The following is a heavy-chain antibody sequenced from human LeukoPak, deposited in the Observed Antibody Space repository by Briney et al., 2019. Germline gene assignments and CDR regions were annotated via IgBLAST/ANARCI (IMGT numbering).Heavy chain of an antibody. V-gene: IGHV3-21*01. Sequence: VGSLRLSCAASGFTFSSYSMNWVRQAPGKGLEWVSSISSSSSYIYYADSVKGRFTISRDNAKNSLYLQMNSLRAEDTAVYYCARDLPYYGDYVAFDYWGQGTLVTVSS. CDR3: ARDLPYYGDYVAFDY. J-gene: IGHJ4*02. CDR2: ISSSSSYI. CDR1: GFTFSSYS. D-gene: IGHD4-17*01.